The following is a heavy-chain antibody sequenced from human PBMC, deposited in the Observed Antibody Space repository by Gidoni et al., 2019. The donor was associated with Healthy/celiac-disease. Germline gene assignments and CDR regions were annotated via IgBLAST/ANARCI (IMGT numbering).Heavy chain of an antibody. CDR2: ISSSSSYI. D-gene: IGHD2-8*02. J-gene: IGHJ6*02. Sequence: EVQLVESGGGMVKTGGSLRLCGAASGFGFSSYSMNWVRQAPGKGLEWVSPISSSSSYIYYADSVKGRFTISRDNANNSLYLQMNSLRAEDTAVYYCARDAFPGGVCWDVWGQGTTVTVSS. CDR1: GFGFSSYS. V-gene: IGHV3-21*01. CDR3: ARDAFPGGVCWDV.